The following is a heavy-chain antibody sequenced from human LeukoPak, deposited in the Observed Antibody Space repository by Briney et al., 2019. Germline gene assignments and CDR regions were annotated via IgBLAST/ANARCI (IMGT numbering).Heavy chain of an antibody. CDR2: INNDGINT. CDR3: ARDKGYSSDY. D-gene: IGHD2-15*01. CDR1: GFSLSSYW. J-gene: IGHJ4*02. V-gene: IGHV3-74*01. Sequence: GGSLRLSSAASGFSLSSYWMHWVPPAPGKGLVWVSRINNDGINTNYADSVKGRFTISKDNSKNTLYLQMNSLRAEDTAVYYCARDKGYSSDYWGQGTLVTVSS.